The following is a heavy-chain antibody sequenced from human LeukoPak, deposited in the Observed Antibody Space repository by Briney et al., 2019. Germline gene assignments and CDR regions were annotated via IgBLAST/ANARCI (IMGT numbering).Heavy chain of an antibody. V-gene: IGHV3-53*01. J-gene: IGHJ3*02. D-gene: IGHD6-19*01. CDR1: GFTVSTNY. Sequence: PGGSLRLSCAASGFTVSTNYMSWVRQAPGKGLEWVSVIYCGGSTYYADSVEGRFTISRDNSKNTLYLQMNSLRAEDTAVYYWARVPWAGKGIWGQGTMVTVSS. CDR3: ARVPWAGKGI. CDR2: IYCGGST.